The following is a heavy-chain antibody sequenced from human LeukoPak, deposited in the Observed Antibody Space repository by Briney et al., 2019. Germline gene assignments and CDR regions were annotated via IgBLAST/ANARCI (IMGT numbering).Heavy chain of an antibody. V-gene: IGHV5-51*01. CDR3: VRSAYGDLDY. Sequence: GESLKISCKGSGYSFTSHWIGWVRQLPGKGLEYMGIINPGDSGTRYSPSFQGQVTISADRSISTAYLQWSSLKASDTAMYYCVRSAYGDLDYWGQGTLVTVSS. J-gene: IGHJ4*02. D-gene: IGHD4-17*01. CDR2: INPGDSGT. CDR1: GYSFTSHW.